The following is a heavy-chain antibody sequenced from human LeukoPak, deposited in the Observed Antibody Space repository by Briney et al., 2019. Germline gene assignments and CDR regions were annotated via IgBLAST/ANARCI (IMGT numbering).Heavy chain of an antibody. Sequence: SVKVSCKASGDTFNNYAFNWVRQAPGQGPEWMGGTIPIFGTVKAAQKFQGRVTITTDESTSTSYMELGSLTSEDTAVYFCARGGRPLGYFYMDVWGKGTTVIVSS. V-gene: IGHV1-69*05. J-gene: IGHJ6*03. CDR2: TIPIFGTV. CDR1: GDTFNNYA. CDR3: ARGGRPLGYFYMDV.